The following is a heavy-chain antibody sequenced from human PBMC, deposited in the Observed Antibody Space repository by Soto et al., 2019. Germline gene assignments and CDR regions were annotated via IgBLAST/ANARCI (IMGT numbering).Heavy chain of an antibody. Sequence: SETLSLTCGVYRGSFSCFYWRWVRQTPGGGLEWIGEINHSGTTNYNLSFQNRVTISVDKSTNNFSLKMTSVTAADAAVYYCARGRGYVYGSNFYGLDVWGQGTTVTVSS. CDR3: ARGRGYVYGSNFYGLDV. J-gene: IGHJ6*02. CDR2: INHSGTT. D-gene: IGHD6-25*01. V-gene: IGHV4-34*01. CDR1: RGSFSCFY.